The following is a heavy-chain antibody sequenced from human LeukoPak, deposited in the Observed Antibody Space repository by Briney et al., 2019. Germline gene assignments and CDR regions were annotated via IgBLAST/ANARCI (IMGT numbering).Heavy chain of an antibody. CDR3: ARYIVSYPHDAFDI. J-gene: IGHJ3*02. D-gene: IGHD1-26*01. V-gene: IGHV4-59*01. CDR1: GGSINSYY. Sequence: SETLSLTCTVSGGSINSYYWSWIPQPPGKGLEWIGYIYYSGRTSYNPSLKSRVTISVDTSKKQFSVKLSSVTAADTAFYYCARYIVSYPHDAFDIWDQGTMVTVSS. CDR2: IYYSGRT.